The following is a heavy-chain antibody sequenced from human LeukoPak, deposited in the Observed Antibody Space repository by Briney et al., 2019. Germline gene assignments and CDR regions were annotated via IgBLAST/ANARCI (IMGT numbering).Heavy chain of an antibody. J-gene: IGHJ3*02. CDR2: ISSSSSYI. CDR1: GFTFSSYE. V-gene: IGHV3-21*01. CDR3: AREGPDAFDI. Sequence: GGSLRLSCAASGFTFSSYETNWVRQAPGKGLEWVSSISSSSSYIYYADSVKGRFTISRDNAKNSLYLQMNSLRAEDTAVYYCAREGPDAFDIWGQGTMVTVSS.